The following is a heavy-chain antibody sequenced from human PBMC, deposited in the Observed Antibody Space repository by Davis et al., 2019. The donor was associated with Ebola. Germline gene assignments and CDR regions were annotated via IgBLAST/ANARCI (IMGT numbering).Heavy chain of an antibody. Sequence: GESLKISCAASGFTFSSYWMHWVRQAPGKGLEWVSYNSSSSSTIYYADSVKGRFTISRDNAKNSLYLQMNSLRAEDTAVYYCARDRDSSSWPLNWFDPWGQGTLVTVSS. J-gene: IGHJ5*02. CDR3: ARDRDSSSWPLNWFDP. V-gene: IGHV3-48*04. D-gene: IGHD6-13*01. CDR2: NSSSSSTI. CDR1: GFTFSSYW.